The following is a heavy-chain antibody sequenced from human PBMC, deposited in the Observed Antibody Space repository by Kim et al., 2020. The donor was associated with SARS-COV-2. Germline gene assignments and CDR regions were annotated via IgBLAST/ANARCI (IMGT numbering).Heavy chain of an antibody. CDR2: ISGSGGST. Sequence: GGSLRLSCAASGFTFSSYAMSWVRQAPGKGLEWVSAISGSGGSTYYADSVKGRFTISRDNSKNTLYLQMNSLRAEDTAVYYCAKASPYGSGSYRYYGMDVWGQGTTVTVSS. J-gene: IGHJ6*02. CDR3: AKASPYGSGSYRYYGMDV. D-gene: IGHD3-10*01. CDR1: GFTFSSYA. V-gene: IGHV3-23*01.